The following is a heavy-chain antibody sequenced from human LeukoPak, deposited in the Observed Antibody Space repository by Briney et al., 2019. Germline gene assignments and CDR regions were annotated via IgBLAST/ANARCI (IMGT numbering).Heavy chain of an antibody. CDR2: INAGNGNT. CDR1: GYTLTSYG. D-gene: IGHD6-13*01. Sequence: ASVKVSCRASGYTLTSYGISWVRQAPGQRLEWMGWINAGNGNTKYSQKFQGRVTITRDTSASTAYMELSSLRSEDTAVYYCARDIVEQQLVYNWFDPWGQGTLVTVSS. V-gene: IGHV1-3*01. J-gene: IGHJ5*02. CDR3: ARDIVEQQLVYNWFDP.